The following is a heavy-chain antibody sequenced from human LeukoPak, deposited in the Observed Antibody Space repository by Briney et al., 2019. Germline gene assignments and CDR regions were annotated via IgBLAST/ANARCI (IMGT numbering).Heavy chain of an antibody. CDR1: GYTFTGYY. CDR3: ATNILVRDIINWFDP. Sequence: ASVKVSCKASGYTFTGYYMHWVRQAPGQGLEWMGWINPNSGGTNYAQKFQGRVTMTRDTSISTAYMELSSLRYDDTAVYYCATNILVRDIINWFDPWGEGTLVTVSS. D-gene: IGHD3-10*01. J-gene: IGHJ5*02. V-gene: IGHV1-2*02. CDR2: INPNSGGT.